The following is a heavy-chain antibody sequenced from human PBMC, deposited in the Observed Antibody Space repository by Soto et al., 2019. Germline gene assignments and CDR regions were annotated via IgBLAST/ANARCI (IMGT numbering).Heavy chain of an antibody. Sequence: GGSLKLSCATSGFTFSSYSMSLVRLAPGKRLKWVSAISGSGGSTYYADSVKGRFTIARDNSKNTLYLQMNSLRAEDTAVYYFAKVWGFIAAVLSEHYYGMDVWGQGTTVTVSS. V-gene: IGHV3-23*01. J-gene: IGHJ6*02. D-gene: IGHD6-13*01. CDR2: ISGSGGST. CDR1: GFTFSSYS. CDR3: AKVWGFIAAVLSEHYYGMDV.